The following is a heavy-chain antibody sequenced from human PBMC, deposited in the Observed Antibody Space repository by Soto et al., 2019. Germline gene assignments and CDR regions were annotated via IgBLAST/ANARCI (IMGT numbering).Heavy chain of an antibody. CDR3: ARERNYGRADY. V-gene: IGHV4-59*01. J-gene: IGHJ4*02. D-gene: IGHD3-10*01. CDR2: ISDSGIT. Sequence: SETLSLTCTVSGGSIPTYYCSWIRQPPWKGLEWIGYISDSGITKYNPYLKSRVTMSVDTSKNQFSLNLSSVTAADTAAYYCARERNYGRADYWGQGTLVTVSS. CDR1: GGSIPTYY.